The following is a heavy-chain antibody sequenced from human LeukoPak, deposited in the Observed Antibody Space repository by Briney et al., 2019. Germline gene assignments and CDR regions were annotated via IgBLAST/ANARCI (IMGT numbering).Heavy chain of an antibody. CDR1: GYSFNSYW. V-gene: IGHV5-51*01. D-gene: IGHD2-2*01. CDR2: IYPGDSDT. CDR3: ARHYCSSTSCYPRYYYGMDV. J-gene: IGHJ6*02. Sequence: GESLKISCKGSGYSFNSYWIGWVRQMPGKGLEWMGIIYPGDSDTRYSPSFQGQVTVSADKSISTAYLQWSSLKASDTAMYYCARHYCSSTSCYPRYYYGMDVWGQGTTVTVSS.